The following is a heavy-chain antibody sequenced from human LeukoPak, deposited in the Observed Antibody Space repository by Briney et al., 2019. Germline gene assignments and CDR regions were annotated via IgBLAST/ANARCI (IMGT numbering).Heavy chain of an antibody. CDR2: INSDGINT. CDR1: GFTFSDYW. V-gene: IGHV3-74*01. D-gene: IGHD3-22*01. J-gene: IGHJ5*02. CDR3: ARDLGQYYDTSDNWFDP. Sequence: GGSLRLSCAASGFTFSDYWMHWVRQAPGKGLVWVSRINSDGINTSYADSVKGRFTISTDNAKNTLNLQMNSLRAADTAVYYCARDLGQYYDTSDNWFDPWGQGTLVTVSS.